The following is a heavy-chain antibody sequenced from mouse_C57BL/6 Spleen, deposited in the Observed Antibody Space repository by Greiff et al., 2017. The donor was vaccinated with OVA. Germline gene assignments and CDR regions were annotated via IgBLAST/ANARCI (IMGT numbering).Heavy chain of an antibody. CDR3: APTEGLRGFAY. Sequence: VQLQQPRAELVKPGASVKVSCKASGYTFTSYWMHWVKQRPGQGLEWIGRIHPSDSDTNYNQTFKGKATLNVDKSTSTAYMQRSSLTSEDSAVYYCAPTEGLRGFAYWGQGTILTVSS. D-gene: IGHD2-4*01. CDR1: GYTFTSYW. J-gene: IGHJ2*01. V-gene: IGHV1-74*01. CDR2: IHPSDSDT.